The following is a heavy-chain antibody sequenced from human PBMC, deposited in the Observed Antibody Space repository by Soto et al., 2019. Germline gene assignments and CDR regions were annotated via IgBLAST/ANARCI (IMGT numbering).Heavy chain of an antibody. J-gene: IGHJ3*02. V-gene: IGHV5-51*01. CDR2: IYPDDSDI. CDR3: ARHTAIDAFDI. Sequence: PGESLKISCKGSGYRFTDYWIAWVRQMPGKGLEWMGIIYPDDSDIRYSPSFQGQVTISADKSISTAYLQWSSLKASDTAMYYCARHTAIDAFDIWGQGTMVTVSS. D-gene: IGHD2-2*01. CDR1: GYRFTDYW.